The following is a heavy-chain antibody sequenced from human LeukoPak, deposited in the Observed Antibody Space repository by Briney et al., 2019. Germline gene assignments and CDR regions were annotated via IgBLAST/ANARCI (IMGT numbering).Heavy chain of an antibody. CDR3: AKRSPMVRGRTEYQYGLDV. CDR1: GFTFSGFA. V-gene: IGHV3-23*01. J-gene: IGHJ6*02. Sequence: GGSLRLSCAASGFTFSGFAMNWVRQAPGKGLEWVSGISTSGGHTYYADSVKGRFTISRDNSQNTLYLQMNSLGAEDTAVYYCAKRSPMVRGRTEYQYGLDVWGQGTTVTVSS. CDR2: ISTSGGHT. D-gene: IGHD3-10*01.